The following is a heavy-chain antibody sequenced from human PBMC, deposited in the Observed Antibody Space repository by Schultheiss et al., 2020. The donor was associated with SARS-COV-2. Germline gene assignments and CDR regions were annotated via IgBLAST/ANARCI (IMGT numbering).Heavy chain of an antibody. CDR3: ARVRIVGATGTPYYYYYGMDV. Sequence: GGSLRLSCAASGFTFSSYWMSWVRQAPGKGLVWVSRINSDGSATSYADSVKGRFTISRDNAKNTLYLQMNSLRAEDTAVYYCARVRIVGATGTPYYYYYGMDVWGQGTTVTVSS. J-gene: IGHJ6*02. CDR1: GFTFSSYW. V-gene: IGHV3-74*01. D-gene: IGHD1-26*01. CDR2: INSDGSAT.